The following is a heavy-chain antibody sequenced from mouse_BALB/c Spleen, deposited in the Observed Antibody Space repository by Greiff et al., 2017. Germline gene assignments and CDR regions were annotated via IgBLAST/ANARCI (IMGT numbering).Heavy chain of an antibody. D-gene: IGHD2-3*01. Sequence: VQLQESGAELVRPGVSVKISCKGSGYTFTDYAMHWVKQSHAKSLEWIGVISTYYGDASYNQKFKGKATMTVDKSSSTAYMELARLTSEDSAIYYCARFDGYFYYAMDYWGQGTSVTVSS. CDR1: GYTFTDYA. CDR3: ARFDGYFYYAMDY. J-gene: IGHJ4*01. V-gene: IGHV1S137*01. CDR2: ISTYYGDA.